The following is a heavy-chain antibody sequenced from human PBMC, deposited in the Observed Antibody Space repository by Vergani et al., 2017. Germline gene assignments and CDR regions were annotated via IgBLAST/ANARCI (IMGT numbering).Heavy chain of an antibody. CDR1: GYTFTGYY. Sequence: QVQLVQSGAEVKKPGASVKVSCKASGYTFTGYYMHWVRQAPGQGLEWMGGINPNSGGTNDAQKFQGWVTMTRDTSISTAYMELSRLRADDTAVYYCAGEYPFVNVDTAMVSVRYYGMDVWGQGTTVTVSS. D-gene: IGHD5-18*01. CDR2: INPNSGGT. CDR3: AGEYPFVNVDTAMVSVRYYGMDV. J-gene: IGHJ6*02. V-gene: IGHV1-2*04.